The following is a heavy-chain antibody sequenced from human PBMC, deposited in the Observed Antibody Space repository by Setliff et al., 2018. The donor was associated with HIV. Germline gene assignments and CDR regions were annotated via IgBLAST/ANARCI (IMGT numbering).Heavy chain of an antibody. J-gene: IGHJ5*02. D-gene: IGHD3-16*01. CDR3: ARDRSKYGTGSSAYNWFDP. Sequence: SETLSLTCSVSTDSISNFHWSWMRQPAGKGLEWIGRIFGSGTTHYNPSLKSRVTMSIDTSKNQFSPKLNSVTAADTAVYFCARDRSKYGTGSSAYNWFDPWGLGTLVTVSS. V-gene: IGHV4-4*07. CDR2: IFGSGTT. CDR1: TDSISNFH.